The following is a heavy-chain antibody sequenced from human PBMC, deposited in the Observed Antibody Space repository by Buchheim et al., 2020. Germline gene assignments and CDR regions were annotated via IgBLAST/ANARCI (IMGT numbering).Heavy chain of an antibody. V-gene: IGHV3-66*01. Sequence: EVQLVESGGGLVQPGGSLRLSCAASGFTFSNNYMSWVRQAPGKGLEWVAVIYSGGSTYYADYVKGGFTISRDNSKNTMYLQMNSLRAEDTAVYYCAREGAADYYGMDVWGQGTT. J-gene: IGHJ6*02. CDR3: AREGAADYYGMDV. CDR2: IYSGGST. D-gene: IGHD4/OR15-4a*01. CDR1: GFTFSNNY.